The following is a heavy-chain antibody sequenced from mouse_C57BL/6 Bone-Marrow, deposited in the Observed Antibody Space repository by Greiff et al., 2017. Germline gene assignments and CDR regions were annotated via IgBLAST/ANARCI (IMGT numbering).Heavy chain of an antibody. CDR1: GYSITSGYY. Sequence: EVQLVESGPGLGKPSQSLSLTCSVTGYSITSGYYWNWIRQFPGNHLEWMGYISSDSSTNYNPSLKNRISFTRDTSKNQFFLKLNSVTTEDTATYCCARNLVWSMDYWGQGTSLTVSS. D-gene: IGHD2-10*02. CDR3: ARNLVWSMDY. V-gene: IGHV3-6*01. CDR2: ISSDSST. J-gene: IGHJ2*02.